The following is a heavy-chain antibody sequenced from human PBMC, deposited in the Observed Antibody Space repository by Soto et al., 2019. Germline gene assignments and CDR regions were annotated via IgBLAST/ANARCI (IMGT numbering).Heavy chain of an antibody. V-gene: IGHV3-30-3*01. D-gene: IGHD5-12*01. CDR1: GFTFSSYA. Sequence: ESGGGLVKAGGSLRLSCAASGFTFSSYAMHWVRQAPGKGLEWVAVISYDGSNKYYADSVKGRFTISRDNSKNTLYLQMNSLRAEDTAVYYCAREMVDIVPHTFDYWGQGTLVTVSS. J-gene: IGHJ4*02. CDR3: AREMVDIVPHTFDY. CDR2: ISYDGSNK.